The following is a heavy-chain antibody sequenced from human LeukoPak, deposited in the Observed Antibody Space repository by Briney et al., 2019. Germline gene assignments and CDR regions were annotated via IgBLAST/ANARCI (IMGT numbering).Heavy chain of an antibody. CDR3: ARSFHPSSGWYWFDP. CDR1: GGSISSYY. Sequence: SETLSLTCTVSGGSISSYYWSWLRQPAGKGLEWIGRIYTSGNTNYDPSLKSRVTMSVDTSKNQFSLKLSSVTAADTAVYYCARSFHPSSGWYWFDPWGQGTLVTVSS. CDR2: IYTSGNT. D-gene: IGHD6-19*01. V-gene: IGHV4-4*07. J-gene: IGHJ5*02.